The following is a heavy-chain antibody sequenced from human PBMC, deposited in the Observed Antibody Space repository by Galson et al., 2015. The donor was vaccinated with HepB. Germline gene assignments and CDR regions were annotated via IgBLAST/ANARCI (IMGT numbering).Heavy chain of an antibody. V-gene: IGHV3-23*01. Sequence: SLRLSCAASGFRFGSYGMSWVRQAPGKGLEWVSTFSGRSCNIYYAESVKGRFSLSRDNSKRILYIQMNSLRSEDTAVYYGAKDSFYYRSGKNDGFDMWGQGPMVTVSS. J-gene: IGHJ3*02. CDR2: FSGRSCNI. CDR1: GFRFGSYG. CDR3: AKDSFYYRSGKNDGFDM. D-gene: IGHD3-10*01.